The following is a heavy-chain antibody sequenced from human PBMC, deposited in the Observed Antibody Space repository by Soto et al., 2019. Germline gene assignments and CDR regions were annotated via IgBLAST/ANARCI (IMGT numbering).Heavy chain of an antibody. D-gene: IGHD2-15*01. V-gene: IGHV4-30-2*01. Sequence: QLQLQESGSGLVKPSQTLSLTCAVSGGSISSGGYSWSWIRQPPGKGLEWIGYIYHSGSTYYNPSLKSRVTISVDRSKNQFSLKLSSGTAADTAVYYCASVVVAAGSSWFDPWGQRTRVTVSS. J-gene: IGHJ5*02. CDR2: IYHSGST. CDR1: GGSISSGGYS. CDR3: ASVVVAAGSSWFDP.